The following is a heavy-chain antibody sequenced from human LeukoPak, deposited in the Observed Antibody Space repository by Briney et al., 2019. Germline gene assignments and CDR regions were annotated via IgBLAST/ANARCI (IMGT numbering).Heavy chain of an antibody. CDR1: GFTFSSCS. V-gene: IGHV3-21*01. CDR3: ARCPPQGRAHL. Sequence: GSLRLSCAASGFTFSSCSMNWVRQAPGKGLEWVSSISRSSSYIYYADSVKGGFTISRDNAKNSLYLQMNSLRAEDTAVYYSARCPPQGRAHLWGQGTMVTVSS. J-gene: IGHJ3*01. CDR2: ISRSSSYI.